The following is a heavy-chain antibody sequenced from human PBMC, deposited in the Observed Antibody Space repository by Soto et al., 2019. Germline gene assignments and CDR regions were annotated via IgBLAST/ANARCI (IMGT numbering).Heavy chain of an antibody. Sequence: EVQLVESGGGLVQPGGSLRLSCAASGFTFNTYWMHWVRQAPGKGLVWVSRTNSDGSYKTYADSVKGRFTISRDNAENTLDLQMNSLRDEDASVYLCARVMVIRGLIFDYWGQGTLVTVSS. V-gene: IGHV3-74*03. CDR1: GFTFNTYW. D-gene: IGHD3-10*01. CDR2: TNSDGSYK. J-gene: IGHJ4*02. CDR3: ARVMVIRGLIFDY.